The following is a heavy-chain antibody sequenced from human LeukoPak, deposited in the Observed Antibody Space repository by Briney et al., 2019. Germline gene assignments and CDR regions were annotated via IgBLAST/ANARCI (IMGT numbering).Heavy chain of an antibody. CDR3: ARAGSDYDFWSGYYYYMDV. CDR2: IKQDGTEK. V-gene: IGHV3-7*01. Sequence: GGSLRLSCAASGFSFRSYWMSWVRQAPGMGLEWVANIKQDGTEKIYVDSVKGRFTISRDNAENSLYLQMNSLRAEDTAVYYCARAGSDYDFWSGYYYYMDVWGKGTTVTVSS. D-gene: IGHD3-3*01. J-gene: IGHJ6*03. CDR1: GFSFRSYW.